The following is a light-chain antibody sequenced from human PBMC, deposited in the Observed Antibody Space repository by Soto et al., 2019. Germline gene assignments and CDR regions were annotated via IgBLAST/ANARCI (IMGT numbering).Light chain of an antibody. Sequence: AIRMTQSPSSLSASTGDRVTITCRASQGISSYVAWYQQKPGKAPKLLIYAASTLQSGVPSRFSGSGSGTDFTLTFSCLQSEDFAIYSCLEYYSYPWTFGQGTKVEIK. CDR3: LEYYSYPWT. CDR1: QGISSY. J-gene: IGKJ1*01. CDR2: AAS. V-gene: IGKV1-8*01.